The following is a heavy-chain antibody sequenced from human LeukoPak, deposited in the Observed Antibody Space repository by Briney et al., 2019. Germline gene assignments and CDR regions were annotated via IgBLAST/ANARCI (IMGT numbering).Heavy chain of an antibody. J-gene: IGHJ6*02. Sequence: PGGSLSPSWAAPGLTVSSNYMSWVRKAPGKGLEWVSVIYSGGSTYYADSVKGRFTISRHNSKNTLYLQMNSLRAEDTAVYYCARDTRLQFYGMDVWGQGTTVTVSS. V-gene: IGHV3-53*04. CDR2: IYSGGST. D-gene: IGHD4-11*01. CDR1: GLTVSSNY. CDR3: ARDTRLQFYGMDV.